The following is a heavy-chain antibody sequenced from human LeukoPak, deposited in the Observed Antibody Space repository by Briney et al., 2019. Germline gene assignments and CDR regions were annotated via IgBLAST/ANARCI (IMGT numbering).Heavy chain of an antibody. J-gene: IGHJ6*02. D-gene: IGHD2-15*01. Sequence: YADSVKGRFTLSRDNAKNSLYLQIDNLRAEDTARYFCARDRRRGVAGYGLDVWGQGTTVTVSS. V-gene: IGHV3-21*01. CDR3: ARDRRRGVAGYGLDV.